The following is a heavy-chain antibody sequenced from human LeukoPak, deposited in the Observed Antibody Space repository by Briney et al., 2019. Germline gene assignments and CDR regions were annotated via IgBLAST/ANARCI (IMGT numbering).Heavy chain of an antibody. Sequence: SQTLSLTCTVSGGSISSGGYYWSWIRQHPRKGLEWIGYIYYSGSTYYNPSLKSRVTISVDTSKNQFSLKLSSVTAADTAVYYCARVSLYCSGGSCYFGYFQHWGQGTLVTVSS. CDR1: GGSISSGGYY. J-gene: IGHJ1*01. D-gene: IGHD2-15*01. CDR2: IYYSGST. CDR3: ARVSLYCSGGSCYFGYFQH. V-gene: IGHV4-31*03.